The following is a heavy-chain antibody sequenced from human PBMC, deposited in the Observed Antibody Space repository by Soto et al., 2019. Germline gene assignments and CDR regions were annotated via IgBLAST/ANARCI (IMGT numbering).Heavy chain of an antibody. CDR1: GGIFTNNA. CDR2: VIPLFDTA. D-gene: IGHD3-16*01. Sequence: QVQVVQSGAEVKKPGSSVKVSCKVSGGIFTNNAISWVRQATGQGLEWLGGVIPLFDTAYYAQIFRGRLRMSADGATTTAYMELSGLTSADTAVYFCATGGHNDGYNFYHGMDFWGQGTTVTVS. J-gene: IGHJ6*02. CDR3: ATGGHNDGYNFYHGMDF. V-gene: IGHV1-69*01.